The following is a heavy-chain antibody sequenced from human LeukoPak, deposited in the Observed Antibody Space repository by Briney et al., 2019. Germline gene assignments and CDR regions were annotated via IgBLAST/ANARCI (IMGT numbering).Heavy chain of an antibody. CDR3: ATRQWLDGDAFDI. V-gene: IGHV1-46*01. CDR1: GYTFTSYY. D-gene: IGHD6-19*01. J-gene: IGHJ3*02. CDR2: INPSGGST. Sequence: ASVKVSCKASGYTFTSYYMHWVRQAPGQGLEWMGIINPSGGSTSYAQKFQGRVTMTRDTSTSTVYMELSSLRSEDTAVYYCATRQWLDGDAFDIWGQGTMVTVSS.